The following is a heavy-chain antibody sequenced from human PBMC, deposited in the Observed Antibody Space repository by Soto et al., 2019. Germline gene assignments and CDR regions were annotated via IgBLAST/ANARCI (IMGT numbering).Heavy chain of an antibody. CDR3: ARDSRYYYGSGSYFYYYYYGMDV. D-gene: IGHD3-10*01. J-gene: IGHJ6*02. CDR1: GYTFTGYY. CDR2: INPNSGGT. Sequence: ASVKVSCKASGYTFTGYYMHWVRQAPGQGLEWMGWINPNSGGTNYAQKFQGWVTMTRDTSISTAYMELSRLRSDDTAVYYCARDSRYYYGSGSYFYYYYYGMDVWGQGTTVTVSS. V-gene: IGHV1-2*04.